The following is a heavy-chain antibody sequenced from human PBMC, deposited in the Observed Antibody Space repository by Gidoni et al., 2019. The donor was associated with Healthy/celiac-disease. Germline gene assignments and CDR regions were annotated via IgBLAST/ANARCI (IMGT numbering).Heavy chain of an antibody. CDR3: AHRQELRAYFDY. Sequence: QITLKESGPTLVKPTQTLTLTCTFSGFSLSTSGVGVGWIRQPPGKALEWLALIYWNDDKRYSPSLKSRLTITKDTSKNQVVLTMTNMDPVDTATYYCAHRQELRAYFDYWGQGTLVTVSS. CDR1: GFSLSTSGVG. J-gene: IGHJ4*02. CDR2: IYWNDDK. V-gene: IGHV2-5*01. D-gene: IGHD3-3*01.